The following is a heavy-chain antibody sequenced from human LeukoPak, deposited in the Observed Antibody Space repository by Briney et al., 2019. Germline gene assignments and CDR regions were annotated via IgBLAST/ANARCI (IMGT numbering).Heavy chain of an antibody. Sequence: GRSLRLSCAASGFTFSSYGMHWVRQAPGKGLEWVAVVSYDGSNKYYADSVKGRFTISRDNSENTLYLQMNSLRAEDTAVYYCAKDGPSYDSSGYYLDYFDYWGQGTLVTVSS. V-gene: IGHV3-30*18. CDR3: AKDGPSYDSSGYYLDYFDY. CDR1: GFTFSSYG. J-gene: IGHJ4*02. D-gene: IGHD3-22*01. CDR2: VSYDGSNK.